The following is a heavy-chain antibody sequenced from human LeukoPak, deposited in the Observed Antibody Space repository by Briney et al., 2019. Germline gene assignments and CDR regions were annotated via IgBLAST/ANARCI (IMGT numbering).Heavy chain of an antibody. CDR3: ARCSGYGMDV. D-gene: IGHD3-10*02. Sequence: GGSLGLPCAASGFTFSNSWMRWVRQAPGKGREWVAVMSFDGTHIYYADSVRGRFTISRDNSKNTLYLQMNSLRAEDTAVYYCARCSGYGMDVWGQGTTVTVSS. V-gene: IGHV3-30-3*01. CDR1: GFTFSNSW. CDR2: MSFDGTHI. J-gene: IGHJ6*02.